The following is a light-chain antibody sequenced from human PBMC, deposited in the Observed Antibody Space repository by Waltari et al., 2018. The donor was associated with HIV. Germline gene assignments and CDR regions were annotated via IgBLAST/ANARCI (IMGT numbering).Light chain of an antibody. J-gene: IGKJ2*01. CDR2: IAS. CDR3: QQSSATPYT. V-gene: IGKV1-39*01. CDR1: QSVGSD. Sequence: DIQMTQSPSTLSASVGDTVTITCRAIQSVGSDLNWYQQKSVEAPKLLIYIASSLYSDVPARFSGSRSGIDLNLTITSLQPEDFATYFCQQSSATPYTFGQGTRLDVK.